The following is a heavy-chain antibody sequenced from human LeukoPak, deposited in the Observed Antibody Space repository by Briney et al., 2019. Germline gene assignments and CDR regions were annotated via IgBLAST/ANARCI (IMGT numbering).Heavy chain of an antibody. D-gene: IGHD5-24*01. Sequence: GGSLRLSCAASGFTFSSYAMHWVRQAPGKGLEWVSAISGSGGSTYYADSVKGRFTISRDNSKNTLYLQMNSLRAEDTAVYYCAKDWLEMATITCFDYWGQGTLVTVSS. V-gene: IGHV3-23*01. CDR3: AKDWLEMATITCFDY. CDR1: GFTFSSYA. CDR2: ISGSGGST. J-gene: IGHJ4*02.